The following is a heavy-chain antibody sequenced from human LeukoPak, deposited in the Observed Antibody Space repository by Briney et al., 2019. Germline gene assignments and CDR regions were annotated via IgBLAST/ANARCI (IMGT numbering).Heavy chain of an antibody. Sequence: GASVKVSCKASGGTFSSYAISWVRQAPGQGLEWMGGIIPIFGTANYAQKFQGRVTITTDESTSTAYMELSSLISEDTAVYYCARGSGIAVAGTEDYYMDVWGKGTTVTVSS. CDR2: IIPIFGTA. CDR1: GGTFSSYA. CDR3: ARGSGIAVAGTEDYYMDV. D-gene: IGHD6-19*01. J-gene: IGHJ6*03. V-gene: IGHV1-69*05.